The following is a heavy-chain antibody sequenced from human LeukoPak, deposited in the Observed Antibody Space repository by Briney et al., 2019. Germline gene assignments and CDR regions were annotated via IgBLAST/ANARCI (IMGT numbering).Heavy chain of an antibody. CDR2: IYYTGST. CDR1: GGSISSYY. J-gene: IGHJ4*02. V-gene: IGHV4-59*01. CDR3: ARGLRGYSSSWYGY. D-gene: IGHD6-13*01. Sequence: SETLSLTCTVSGGSISSYYWSWIRQPPGKGLEWIGYIYYTGSTNYNPSLKSRVTMSADTSKNQFSLKLSSMTAADTAVYYCARGLRGYSSSWYGYWGQGTLVTVSS.